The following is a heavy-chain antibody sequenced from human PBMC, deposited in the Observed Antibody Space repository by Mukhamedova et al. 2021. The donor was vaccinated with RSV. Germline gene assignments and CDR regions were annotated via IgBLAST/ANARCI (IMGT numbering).Heavy chain of an antibody. Sequence: QMPGKGLEWMGIIYPGDSDTRYSPSFQGQVTISADKSISTAYLQWSSLKASDTAMYYCASGRYSYDYSDYWGQGTLVTVSS. V-gene: IGHV5-51*01. D-gene: IGHD5-18*01. J-gene: IGHJ4*02. CDR3: ASGRYSYDYSDY. CDR2: IYPGDSDT.